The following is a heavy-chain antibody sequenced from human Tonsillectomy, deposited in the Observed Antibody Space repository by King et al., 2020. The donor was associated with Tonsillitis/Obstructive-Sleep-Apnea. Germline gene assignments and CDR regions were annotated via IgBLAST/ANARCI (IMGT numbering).Heavy chain of an antibody. CDR2: IYPGDSDT. CDR3: ARTYSTSVFFDQ. CDR1: GYNFTTYW. Sequence: QLVQSGPEVKKPGESLKISCKGFGYNFTTYWIGWVRQMPGKGLEWMGIIYPGDSDTRYSPSFQGQVTISADKSISTAYLQWSSLKASDIAVYYCARTYSTSVFFDQWGQGTLVTVSS. D-gene: IGHD6-6*01. J-gene: IGHJ4*02. V-gene: IGHV5-51*03.